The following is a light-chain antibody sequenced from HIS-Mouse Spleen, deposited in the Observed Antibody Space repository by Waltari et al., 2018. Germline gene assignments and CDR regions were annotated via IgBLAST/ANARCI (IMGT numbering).Light chain of an antibody. V-gene: IGLV2-14*01. CDR1: SSDVGCYNY. CDR2: EVR. CDR3: SSYTSSSSWV. J-gene: IGLJ3*02. Sequence: QSALTQPASVSGSPGQSITISCTGTSSDVGCYNYVSWYQQHPGKAPKLIFYEVRNRPSGVSNRFSGSKSGNTASLTISGLQAEDEADYYCSSYTSSSSWVFGGGTKLTVL.